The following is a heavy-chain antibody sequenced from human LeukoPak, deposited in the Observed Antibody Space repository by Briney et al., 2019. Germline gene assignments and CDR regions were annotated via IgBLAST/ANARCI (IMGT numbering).Heavy chain of an antibody. CDR2: ISYDGSNK. Sequence: GGSLRLSCVASGFTFSGYKMNWVRQAPGKGLEWVAVISYDGSNKYYADSVKGRFTISRDNSKNTLYLQMNSLRAEDTAVYYCAAGEGGWRLDYWGQGTLVTVSS. V-gene: IGHV3-30*03. CDR3: AAGEGGWRLDY. J-gene: IGHJ4*02. CDR1: GFTFSGYK. D-gene: IGHD6-19*01.